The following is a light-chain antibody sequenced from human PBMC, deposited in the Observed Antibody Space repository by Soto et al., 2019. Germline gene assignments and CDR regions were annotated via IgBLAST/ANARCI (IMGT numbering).Light chain of an antibody. CDR2: KAS. V-gene: IGKV1-5*03. J-gene: IGKJ1*01. Sequence: DIQMTQSPSTLSASVGDRVIITCRASQSINSRLAWYQQKPGKAPKLLIYKASSLESGVPSRFSGSGSGTEFTLTISSLQPDDFATYYCQQYNSYWTFGQGTKVEVK. CDR3: QQYNSYWT. CDR1: QSINSR.